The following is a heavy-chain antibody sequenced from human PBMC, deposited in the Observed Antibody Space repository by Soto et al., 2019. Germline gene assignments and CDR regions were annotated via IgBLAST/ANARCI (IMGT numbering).Heavy chain of an antibody. V-gene: IGHV3-30*18. CDR1: GFNFRLYG. Sequence: QVQLVESGGGVVQPGRSRTLSCAASGFNFRLYGMHWVRQAPGKGLEWVAAVSDDGKNKWYGDSVKGRFTISRDNAKNTVFLQMNSLSTEDTAVYYCAKGREAVAVQDWWGQGILVTVSS. J-gene: IGHJ1*01. D-gene: IGHD6-19*01. CDR2: VSDDGKNK. CDR3: AKGREAVAVQDW.